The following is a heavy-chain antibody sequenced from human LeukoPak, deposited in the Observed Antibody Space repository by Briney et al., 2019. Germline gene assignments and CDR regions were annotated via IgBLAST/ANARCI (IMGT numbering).Heavy chain of an antibody. V-gene: IGHV4-39*01. CDR1: GGSISSSSYY. CDR3: ARRGSSSSPLNYFDY. D-gene: IGHD6-6*01. CDR2: IYYSGST. Sequence: SETLSLTCTVSGGSISSSSYYWGWIRQPPGKGLEWIGSIYYSGSTYYNPSLKSRVTISVDTSKNQFSLKLRSVTAADTAVYYCARRGSSSSPLNYFDYWGQGTLVTVSS. J-gene: IGHJ4*02.